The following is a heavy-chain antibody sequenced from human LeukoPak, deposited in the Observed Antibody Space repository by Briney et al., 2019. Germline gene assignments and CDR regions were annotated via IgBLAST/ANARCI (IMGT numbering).Heavy chain of an antibody. V-gene: IGHV3-23*01. Sequence: PGGSLRLSCAASGFTSSSYAMSWVRQAPGKGLEWVSAISGSGGSTYYADSVKGRFTISRDNSKNTLYLQMNSLRAEDTAVYYCAKSGSYYVGYFDYWGQGTLVTVSS. CDR1: GFTSSSYA. CDR2: ISGSGGST. CDR3: AKSGSYYVGYFDY. D-gene: IGHD1-26*01. J-gene: IGHJ4*02.